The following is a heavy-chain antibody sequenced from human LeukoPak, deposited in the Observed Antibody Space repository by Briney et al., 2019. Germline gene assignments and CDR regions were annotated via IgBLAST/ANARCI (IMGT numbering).Heavy chain of an antibody. D-gene: IGHD6-6*01. CDR1: GGAISSYY. CDR2: IYYSGST. CDR3: ARIRIAARQGGWFDP. Sequence: SETLSLTCTVSGGAISSYYWSWIRQPPGKGLEWVGYIYYSGSTNYNPSLKSRVTISVDTSKNQFSLKLSSVTAADTAVYYCARIRIAARQGGWFDPWGQGTLVTVSS. V-gene: IGHV4-59*01. J-gene: IGHJ5*02.